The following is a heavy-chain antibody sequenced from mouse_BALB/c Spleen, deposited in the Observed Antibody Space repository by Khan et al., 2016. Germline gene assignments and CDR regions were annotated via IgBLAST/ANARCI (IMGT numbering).Heavy chain of an antibody. CDR2: ISYSGST. CDR3: ARKLTRHYFDY. Sequence: EVQLQESGPGLVKPSQSLSLTCTVTGYSITSDYAWNWIRQFPGNKLEWMGYISYSGSTSYNPSLKSRISITRDTSKNQFFLQLNSVTTEDTATYYCARKLTRHYFDYWGQGTTLAVSA. J-gene: IGHJ2*01. D-gene: IGHD4-1*01. CDR1: GYSITSDYA. V-gene: IGHV3-2*02.